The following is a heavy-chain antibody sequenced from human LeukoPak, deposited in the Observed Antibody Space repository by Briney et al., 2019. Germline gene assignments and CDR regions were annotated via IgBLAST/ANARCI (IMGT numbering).Heavy chain of an antibody. CDR2: IYYSGSI. CDR1: GGSISSSGYY. CDR3: ARLVFGRRAGGTY. Sequence: PSETLSLTCTVSGGSISSSGYYWGWIRQPPGKGLEGIGSIYYSGSIYYNPSLKSRVTISVDTSKNHFSLKLRSVTAADTAVYYCARLVFGRRAGGTYWGQGTLVIVSS. D-gene: IGHD3/OR15-3a*01. J-gene: IGHJ4*01. V-gene: IGHV4-39*02.